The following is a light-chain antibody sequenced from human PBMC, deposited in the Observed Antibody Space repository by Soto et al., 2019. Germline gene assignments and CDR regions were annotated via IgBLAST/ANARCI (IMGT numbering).Light chain of an antibody. Sequence: QSALTQPASVSGSPGQSITISCTGTSSDVGGYNYVSWYQQHPGKAPKLMIYDVSNRPSGVSNRFSGSKSGNTASLTISGLQAEDEDDYYCSSYTSSSTVVFGTGTKVTVL. V-gene: IGLV2-14*01. CDR2: DVS. CDR1: SSDVGGYNY. CDR3: SSYTSSSTVV. J-gene: IGLJ1*01.